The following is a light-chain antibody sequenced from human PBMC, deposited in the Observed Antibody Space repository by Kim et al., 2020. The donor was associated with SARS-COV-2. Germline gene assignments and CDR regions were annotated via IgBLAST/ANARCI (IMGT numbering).Light chain of an antibody. CDR1: QSVRSN. V-gene: IGKV3-15*01. CDR2: GAS. CDR3: LQYNDWYT. J-gene: IGKJ2*01. Sequence: LSVAPGEIATCSCRAGQSVRSNLPWYQQRPGQAPRLLIYGASTRATGIPARFSGSGSGTEFTLTVSGLQSEDLAVYHCLQYNDWYTFGQGTKLEI.